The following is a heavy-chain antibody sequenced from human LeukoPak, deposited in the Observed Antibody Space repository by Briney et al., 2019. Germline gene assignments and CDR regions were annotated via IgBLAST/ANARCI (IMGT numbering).Heavy chain of an antibody. V-gene: IGHV3-43*02. Sequence: GGSLRLSCAASGFTFHNYAIHWVRQAPGKGLEWVSLTSGDGITTYFADSVKGRFTISRDNAKNTLFLQMSSLRAEDTAVYFCARDRSSGWIDYWGQGTLVTVSS. CDR1: GFTFHNYA. J-gene: IGHJ4*02. CDR3: ARDRSSGWIDY. CDR2: TSGDGITT. D-gene: IGHD6-19*01.